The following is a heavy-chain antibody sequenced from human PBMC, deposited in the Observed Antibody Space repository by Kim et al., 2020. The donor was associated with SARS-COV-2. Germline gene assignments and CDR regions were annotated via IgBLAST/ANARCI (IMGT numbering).Heavy chain of an antibody. CDR2: DGSEK. Sequence: DGSEKYYMDSVKSRFTLSRDNTKNSLFLQMDSLRVEDTALYYCARAIATDNWGQGTLVIVSS. CDR3: ARAIATDN. J-gene: IGHJ4*02. D-gene: IGHD2-21*01. V-gene: IGHV3-7*04.